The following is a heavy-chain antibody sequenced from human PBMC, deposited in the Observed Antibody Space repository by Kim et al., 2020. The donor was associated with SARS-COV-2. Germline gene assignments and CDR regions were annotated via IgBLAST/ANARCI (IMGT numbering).Heavy chain of an antibody. D-gene: IGHD3-22*01. V-gene: IGHV3-7*03. CDR2: IDQNGNQK. CDR3: ARYYSSGRPFDP. CDR1: GFTFSTSW. Sequence: GGSLRLSCAVSGFTFSTSWMGWVRQAPGLGLEWVANIDQNGNQKYYVDSVKGRFTISRDNANNSLYLQMRFLGVEDTAVYFCARYYSSGRPFDPWGQGTLVTVSS. J-gene: IGHJ5*02.